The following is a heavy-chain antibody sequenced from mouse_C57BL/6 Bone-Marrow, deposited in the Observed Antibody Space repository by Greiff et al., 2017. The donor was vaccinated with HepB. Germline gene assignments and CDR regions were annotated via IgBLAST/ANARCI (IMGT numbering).Heavy chain of an antibody. J-gene: IGHJ1*03. CDR1: GYSITSGYY. CDR3: ASDYYGKRDGYFDG. Sequence: VQLQQSGPGLVKPSQSLSLTCSVTGYSITSGYYWNWIRQFPGNKLEWMGYISYDGSNNYNPSLKNRISITRDTSKNQFFLKLNSVTTEDTATYYCASDYYGKRDGYFDGWGTGTTVTVSS. CDR2: ISYDGSN. D-gene: IGHD2-1*01. V-gene: IGHV3-6*01.